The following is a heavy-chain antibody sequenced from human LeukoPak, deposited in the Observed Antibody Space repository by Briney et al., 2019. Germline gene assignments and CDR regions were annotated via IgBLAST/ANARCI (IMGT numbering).Heavy chain of an antibody. CDR3: AKDQAARGYSGYGVLGEFDY. V-gene: IGHV3-30*04. CDR1: GFTFSSYA. CDR2: ISYDRSNK. D-gene: IGHD5-12*01. Sequence: SGGSLRLSCAASGFTFSSYAMHWVRQAPGKGLEWVAVISYDRSNKYYADSVKGRFTISRDNSKNTLYLQMNSLRAEDTAVYYCAKDQAARGYSGYGVLGEFDYWGQGTLVTVSS. J-gene: IGHJ4*02.